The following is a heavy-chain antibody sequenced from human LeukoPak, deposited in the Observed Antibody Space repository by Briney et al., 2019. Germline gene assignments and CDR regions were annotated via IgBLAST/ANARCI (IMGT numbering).Heavy chain of an antibody. J-gene: IGHJ2*01. V-gene: IGHV4-39*07. Sequence: SETLSLTCTVSGGSISTSNYYWGWIRQPPGKGLEWSGNIFYSGSTYYSPSLRSRVTISLDTSKNQFSLKLSSVTAADTAVYYCARGYDGSGYYYRNWYFDLWGRGTLVTVSS. CDR1: GGSISTSNYY. CDR3: ARGYDGSGYYYRNWYFDL. D-gene: IGHD3-22*01. CDR2: IFYSGST.